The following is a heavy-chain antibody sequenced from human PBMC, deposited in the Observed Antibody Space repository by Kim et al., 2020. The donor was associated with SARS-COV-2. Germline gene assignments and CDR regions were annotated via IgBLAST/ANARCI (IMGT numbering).Heavy chain of an antibody. CDR3: ARGQPLGWFDP. CDR1: GGSISSYY. D-gene: IGHD7-27*01. Sequence: SETLSLTCTVSGGSISSYYWSWIRQSPGRGLEWIGYIYYSGSTNYNPSLKSRVTISIDTSKKQFSLNLSSVTAADTAVYYCARGQPLGWFDPWGQGTLVTVSS. J-gene: IGHJ5*02. CDR2: IYYSGST. V-gene: IGHV4-59*08.